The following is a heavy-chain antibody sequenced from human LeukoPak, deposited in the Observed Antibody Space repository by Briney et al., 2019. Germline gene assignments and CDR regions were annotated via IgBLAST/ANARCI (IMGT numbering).Heavy chain of an antibody. D-gene: IGHD3-22*01. Sequence: SETLSLTCAVYGGSFSGYYWSWIRQPPGKGLEWIGEINHSGSTYYNPSLKSRVTISVDTSKNQFSLKLSSVTAADTAVYYCQYYDSSGYYPYAEDYWGQGTLVTVSS. CDR3: QYYDSSGYYPYAEDY. CDR1: GGSFSGYY. CDR2: INHSGST. V-gene: IGHV4-34*01. J-gene: IGHJ4*02.